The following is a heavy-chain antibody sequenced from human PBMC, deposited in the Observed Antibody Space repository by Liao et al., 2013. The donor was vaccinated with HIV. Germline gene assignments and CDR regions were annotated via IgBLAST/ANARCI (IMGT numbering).Heavy chain of an antibody. Sequence: QLQLQESGPGLVKPSQSLSLTCSVSGGSVSSGNYYWSWIRQPAGKGLEWLGRIYTSGSTNYNPSLKSRVTMSVDTSKNQFSLKLSSVTAADTAVYYCARVDQYYDYWRGYENWFDPWGQGTLVTVSS. V-gene: IGHV4-61*02. CDR2: IYTSGST. CDR1: GGSVSSGNYY. D-gene: IGHD3-3*01. CDR3: ARVDQYYDYWRGYENWFDP. J-gene: IGHJ5*02.